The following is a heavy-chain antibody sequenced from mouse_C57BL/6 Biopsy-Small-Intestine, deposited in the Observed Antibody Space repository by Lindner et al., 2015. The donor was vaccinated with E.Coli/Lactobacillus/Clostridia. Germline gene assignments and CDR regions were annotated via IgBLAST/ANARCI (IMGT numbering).Heavy chain of an antibody. Sequence: SVKVSCKASGYTLTDHYMHWVRLAPGQGLEWMGMINPNGGYTTYAQKFEGRVTMTRDTSAGTVFMEMNGLRSADTAVYYCARGGAVSTALLEYWGQGTQVTVSS. D-gene: IGHD1-2*01. V-gene: IGHV1-64*01. J-gene: IGHJ4*01. CDR3: ARGGAVSTALLEY. CDR2: INPNGGYT. CDR1: GYTLTDHY.